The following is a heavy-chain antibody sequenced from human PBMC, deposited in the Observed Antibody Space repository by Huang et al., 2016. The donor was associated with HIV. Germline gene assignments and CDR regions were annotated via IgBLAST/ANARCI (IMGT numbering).Heavy chain of an antibody. D-gene: IGHD6-13*01. CDR2: VYLSGRT. CDR1: GDFISSTNYY. V-gene: IGHV4-39*01. J-gene: IGHJ4*02. CDR3: ASQHIGAAATWF. Sequence: QLQLQESGPGQVKPSGTLSLTCTVSGDFISSTNYYWGWIRQSPGKGLEWVGSVYLSGRTNHHPSLKSRVTLSVYTSRNQFSLRVNSVTAADTAVYYCASQHIGAAATWFWGRGTQVAVSS.